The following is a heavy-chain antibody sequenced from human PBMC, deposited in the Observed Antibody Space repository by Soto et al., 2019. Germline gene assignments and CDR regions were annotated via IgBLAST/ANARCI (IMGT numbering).Heavy chain of an antibody. V-gene: IGHV3-21*01. Sequence: GSLRLSCAASGFTLSRHTMNWVRQAPGKGLEWVSFIGSRTSDIYYADSVKGRFTISRDNAKNSLYLDLTRLRAEDTAVYFCVRDYYDTSGYPNTFDMWGQGTMVTVSS. CDR1: GFTLSRHT. D-gene: IGHD3-22*01. CDR3: VRDYYDTSGYPNTFDM. J-gene: IGHJ3*02. CDR2: IGSRTSDI.